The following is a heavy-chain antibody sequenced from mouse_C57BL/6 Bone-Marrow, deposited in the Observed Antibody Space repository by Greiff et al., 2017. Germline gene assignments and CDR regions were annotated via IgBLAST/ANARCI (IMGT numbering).Heavy chain of an antibody. J-gene: IGHJ1*03. CDR3: ATLRRDWYFDV. V-gene: IGHV1-81*01. Sequence: QVQLQQSGAELARPGASVKLSCKASGYTFTSYGISWVKPRTGQGLEWIGEIYPRSGNPYYNEKFPGKATLTADKSSRTAYIELRSMTSEDSAVDFCATLRRDWYFDVWGTGTTVTVSS. CDR2: IYPRSGNP. CDR1: GYTFTSYG. D-gene: IGHD1-2*01.